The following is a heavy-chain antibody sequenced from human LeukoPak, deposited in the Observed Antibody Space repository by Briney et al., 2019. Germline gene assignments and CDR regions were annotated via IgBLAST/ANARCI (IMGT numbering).Heavy chain of an antibody. V-gene: IGHV3-30*02. CDR3: AKGGPPDY. CDR2: IRYDGSNK. J-gene: IGHJ4*02. Sequence: GPLRLSCAASGFPFISYGMHWVRQAPGKGLEGVAFIRYDGSNKYYADSVKGRFTISRDNSKNTLYLQMTSLRAEDTALYYCAKGGPPDYCGQGTLVTVSS. CDR1: GFPFISYG. D-gene: IGHD5-12*01.